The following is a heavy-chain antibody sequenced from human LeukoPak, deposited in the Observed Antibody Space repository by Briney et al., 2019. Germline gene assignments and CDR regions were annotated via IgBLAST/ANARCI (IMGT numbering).Heavy chain of an antibody. D-gene: IGHD3-22*01. CDR1: GYSFTSYD. CDR2: MNPNSGNT. Sequence: GASVKVSCKASGYSFTSYDINWVRQAPGQGFEWVGWMNPNSGNTGHAQEFQGRVTMTRDTSMSTAYMELSSLRSEDTAVYYCARSISEYYYDSSGSDYWGQGTLVTVSS. J-gene: IGHJ4*02. CDR3: ARSISEYYYDSSGSDY. V-gene: IGHV1-8*01.